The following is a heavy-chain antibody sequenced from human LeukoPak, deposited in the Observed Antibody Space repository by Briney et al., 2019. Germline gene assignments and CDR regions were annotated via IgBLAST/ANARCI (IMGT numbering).Heavy chain of an antibody. CDR2: ISSSSSYI. D-gene: IGHD1-26*01. J-gene: IGHJ4*02. CDR3: ARAGESGSHYFDY. CDR1: GFTFSSYS. V-gene: IGHV3-21*04. Sequence: GGSLRLSCAASGFTFSSYSMNWVRQAPGKGLEWVSSISSSSSYIYYADSVKGRFTISRDNSNNTLYLQMNSLRAEDTAVYHCARAGESGSHYFDYGGEGTLVTVSS.